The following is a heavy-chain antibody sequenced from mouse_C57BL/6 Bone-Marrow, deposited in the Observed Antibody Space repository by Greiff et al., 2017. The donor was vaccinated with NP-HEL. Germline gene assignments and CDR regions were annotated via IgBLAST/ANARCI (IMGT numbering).Heavy chain of an antibody. V-gene: IGHV1-15*01. J-gene: IGHJ4*01. CDR1: GYTFTDYE. D-gene: IGHD2-5*01. CDR2: IDPETGGP. Sequence: QVQLQQSGAELVRPGASVTLSCKASGYTFTDYEMHWVKQTPVHGLEWIGAIDPETGGPAYNQKFKGKAILTADKSSSTAYMELRSLTSEDSAVYYCTRWDSNYGMDYWGQGTSVTVSS. CDR3: TRWDSNYGMDY.